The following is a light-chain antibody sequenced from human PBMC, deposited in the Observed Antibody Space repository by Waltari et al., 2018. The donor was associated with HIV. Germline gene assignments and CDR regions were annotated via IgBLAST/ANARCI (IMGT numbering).Light chain of an antibody. CDR2: GAS. CDR1: QSVSSN. J-gene: IGKJ1*01. CDR3: QQYNNWPQT. Sequence: VMTQSPATLSVSPGERATLSCRASQSVSSNLAWDRQKPGQAPRLLIYGASTRATGIPARFSGSGSGTEFTLTISSLQSEDFTIDYCQQYNNWPQTFGQGTKVEIK. V-gene: IGKV3-15*01.